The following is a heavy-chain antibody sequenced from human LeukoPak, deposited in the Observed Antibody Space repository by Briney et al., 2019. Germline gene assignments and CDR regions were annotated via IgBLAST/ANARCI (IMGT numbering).Heavy chain of an antibody. D-gene: IGHD3-22*01. CDR1: GGSIRSHY. CDR2: IYHSGST. V-gene: IGHV4-59*11. Sequence: SETLSLTCTVSGGSIRSHYWSWIRQPPGKGLEWIGHIYHSGSTNYNPSLKSRVTISVDTSKNQFSLKLSSVTAADTALYYCASLFYYDSSGYSYYFDYWGQGTLVTVSS. CDR3: ASLFYYDSSGYSYYFDY. J-gene: IGHJ4*02.